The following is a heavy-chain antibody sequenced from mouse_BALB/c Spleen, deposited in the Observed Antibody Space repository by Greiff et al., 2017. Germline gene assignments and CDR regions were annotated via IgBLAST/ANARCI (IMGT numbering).Heavy chain of an antibody. J-gene: IGHJ4*01. CDR1: GYTFTSYW. CDR2: INPSNGRT. D-gene: IGHD3-3*01. CDR3: ARVGGNYAMDY. V-gene: IGHV1S81*02. Sequence: QVQLQQPGAELVKPGASVKLSCKASGYTFTSYWMHWVKQRPGQGLEWIGEINPSNGRTNYNEKFKSKATLTVDKSSSTAYMQLSSLTSEDSAVYYCARVGGNYAMDYWGQGTSVTVSS.